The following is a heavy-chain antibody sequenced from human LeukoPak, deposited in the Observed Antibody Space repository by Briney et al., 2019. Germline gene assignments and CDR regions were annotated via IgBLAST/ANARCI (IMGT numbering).Heavy chain of an antibody. V-gene: IGHV3-48*01. J-gene: IGHJ4*02. D-gene: IGHD6-19*01. Sequence: PGGSLRLSCTTSVFPFSRYNMNWVRQAPGKGLEWVSYITSSGDTIYYADSVKGRFTISRDNSKNTLYLQMNSLRAEDTAVYYCAKVGAVAGDYWGQGTLVTVSS. CDR1: VFPFSRYN. CDR3: AKVGAVAGDY. CDR2: ITSSGDTI.